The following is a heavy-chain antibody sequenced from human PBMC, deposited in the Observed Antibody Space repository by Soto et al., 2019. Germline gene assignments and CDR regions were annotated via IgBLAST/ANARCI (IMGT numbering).Heavy chain of an antibody. V-gene: IGHV4-34*02. J-gene: IGHJ4*02. Sequence: QAQLQQWGAGLLKPSETLSLTCAVYGESFSAYNWTWIRQPPGKGLEWIGEINDSGSTNYKASLESRVTISVDTSKNQFSLTLKSVSAADTAMYYCARGSPRHHYDKRGFRAIKYRGQGTLVTVSS. CDR1: GESFSAYN. D-gene: IGHD3-16*01. CDR2: INDSGST. CDR3: ARGSPRHHYDKRGFRAIKY.